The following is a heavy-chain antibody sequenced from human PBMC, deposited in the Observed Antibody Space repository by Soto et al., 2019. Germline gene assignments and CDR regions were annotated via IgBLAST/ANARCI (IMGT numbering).Heavy chain of an antibody. CDR3: ARDRNCSGGSCYTNAFDI. CDR2: IYYSGST. J-gene: IGHJ3*02. D-gene: IGHD2-15*01. Sequence: TLSLTCTVSGGSISSGGYYWSWIRQHPGKGLEWIGYIYYSGSTYYNPSLKSRVTISVDTSKNQFSLKLSSVTAADTAVYYFARDRNCSGGSCYTNAFDIWGQGTMVTVSS. V-gene: IGHV4-31*03. CDR1: GGSISSGGYY.